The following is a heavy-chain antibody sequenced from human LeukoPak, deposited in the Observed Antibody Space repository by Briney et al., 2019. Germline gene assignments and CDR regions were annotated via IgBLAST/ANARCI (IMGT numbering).Heavy chain of an antibody. CDR1: GYSISSGYY. D-gene: IGHD3-3*01. V-gene: IGHV4-38-2*01. CDR3: ASTSAYYDFWSGPGDAFDI. J-gene: IGHJ3*02. CDR2: IYHSGST. Sequence: SETLSLTCAVSGYSISSGYYWGWIRQPPGKGLEWIGSIYHSGSTYYNPSLESRVTISVDTSKNQFSLKLSSVTAADTAVYYCASTSAYYDFWSGPGDAFDIWGQGTMVTVSS.